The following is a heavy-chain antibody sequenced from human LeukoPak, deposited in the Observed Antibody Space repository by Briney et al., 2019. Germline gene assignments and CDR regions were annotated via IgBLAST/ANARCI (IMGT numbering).Heavy chain of an antibody. CDR3: ARDRRWFGAMNWFDP. V-gene: IGHV1-18*01. CDR2: ICAYNGNT. Sequence: ASVKVSCKASGYTFTSYGISWVRQAPGQGLEWMGWICAYNGNTNYAQKLQGRVTMTTDTSTSTAYMELRSLRSDDTAVYYCARDRRWFGAMNWFDPWGQGTLVTVSS. D-gene: IGHD3-10*01. CDR1: GYTFTSYG. J-gene: IGHJ5*02.